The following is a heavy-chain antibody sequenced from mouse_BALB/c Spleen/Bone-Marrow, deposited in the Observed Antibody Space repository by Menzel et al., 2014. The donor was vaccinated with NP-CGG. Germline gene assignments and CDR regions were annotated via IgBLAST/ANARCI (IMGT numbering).Heavy chain of an antibody. CDR3: ARRDFRSWFAY. CDR2: INPSNGRT. Sequence: QVQLQQSGAELVKPGASEQLSCKASGYTFTSYWMQWVRQRPGQGLEWIGEINPSNGRTNYNEKFKSKATLTVDKSSSTANMHLSSLTSEDSAVFYCARRDFRSWFAYWGQGTLVTVSA. CDR1: GYTFTSYW. D-gene: IGHD2-14*01. J-gene: IGHJ3*01. V-gene: IGHV1S81*02.